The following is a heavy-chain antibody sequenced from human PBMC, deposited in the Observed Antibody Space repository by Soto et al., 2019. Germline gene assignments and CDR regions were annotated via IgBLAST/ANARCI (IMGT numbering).Heavy chain of an antibody. D-gene: IGHD3-22*01. Sequence: ASVKVSCKASGYTFTSYYIHWVRQSPGQGLEWMGWINPITGGTNYAPKFQGRVTMTRDTSITTAYMELSRLRSDDTAVYYCARNYYDSSDRDYLDYWGQGTPVTVSS. J-gene: IGHJ4*02. CDR1: GYTFTSYY. CDR2: INPITGGT. CDR3: ARNYYDSSDRDYLDY. V-gene: IGHV1-2*02.